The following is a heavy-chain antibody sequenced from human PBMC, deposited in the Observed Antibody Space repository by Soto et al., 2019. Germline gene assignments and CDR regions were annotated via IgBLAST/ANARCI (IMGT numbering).Heavy chain of an antibody. CDR3: AKTRLYDNNDYHRDGFDV. J-gene: IGHJ3*01. D-gene: IGHD5-12*01. CDR2: ISGDGSAT. Sequence: EVKLLESGGGLVQPGESLRLSCAASGFRFWTYSMSWVRQAPGKGLEWVSGISGDGSATSYADSLKGRFTVSRDNSKHTLFLQMNTLRVEDTAVYYCAKTRLYDNNDYHRDGFDVWGPGTAVTVS. V-gene: IGHV3-23*01. CDR1: GFRFWTYS.